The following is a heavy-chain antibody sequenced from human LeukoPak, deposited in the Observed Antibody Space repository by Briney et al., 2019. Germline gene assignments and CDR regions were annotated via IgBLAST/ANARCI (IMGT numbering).Heavy chain of an antibody. CDR2: INSDGRTT. CDR3: AKSQYYYDSSGYYSFYFDY. CDR1: GFTFSNNW. J-gene: IGHJ4*02. Sequence: PGGSLRLSCAASGFTFSNNWMHWVRQAPGKGLVWVSRINSDGRTTTYADSVKGRFTTSRDNAKNTLYLQMSSLRAEDTAVYYCAKSQYYYDSSGYYSFYFDYWGQGTLVTVSS. V-gene: IGHV3-74*01. D-gene: IGHD3-22*01.